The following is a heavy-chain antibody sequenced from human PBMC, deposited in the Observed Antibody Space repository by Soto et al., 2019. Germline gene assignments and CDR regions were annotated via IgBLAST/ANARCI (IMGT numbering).Heavy chain of an antibody. CDR3: ARSQSYPYGDLAEYFQH. D-gene: IGHD4-17*01. CDR2: IYYSGST. V-gene: IGHV4-39*01. CDR1: GGSISSSSYY. J-gene: IGHJ1*01. Sequence: QLQLQESGPGLVKPSETLSLTCTVSGGSISSSSYYWGWIRQPPGKGLEWIGSIYYSGSTYYNPSLKSRVTISVDTSKNQCSLKLSSVTAADTAVYYCARSQSYPYGDLAEYFQHWGQGTLVTVSS.